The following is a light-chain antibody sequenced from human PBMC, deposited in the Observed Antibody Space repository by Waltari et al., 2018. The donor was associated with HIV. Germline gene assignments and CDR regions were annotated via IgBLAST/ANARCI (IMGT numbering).Light chain of an antibody. V-gene: IGLV2-14*01. CDR1: SSDVGGYDF. J-gene: IGLJ2*01. CDR3: SSYTGSSTYVV. CDR2: EVS. Sequence: QSALTQPASVSGSPGQSITISCAGTSSDVGGYDFVSWYQQHPGKAPKLMIYEVSNRPAGVSNRFSGCKAGNTASLTVSGLQAEDEADYYCSSYTGSSTYVVFGGGTKLTVL.